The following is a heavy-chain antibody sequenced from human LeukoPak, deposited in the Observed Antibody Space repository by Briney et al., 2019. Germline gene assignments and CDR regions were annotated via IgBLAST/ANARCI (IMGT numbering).Heavy chain of an antibody. V-gene: IGHV3-21*01. J-gene: IGHJ4*02. CDR2: ISTSSSHI. D-gene: IGHD6-13*01. CDR3: VRDTSWYDY. CDR1: GFTFSSYS. Sequence: GGSLRLSCAASGFTFSSYSMNWVRQAPGKGLEWVSSISTSSSHIYYADSVKGRFSVSRDNAKNSLYLQMNSLRAEDTAVYYCVRDTSWYDYWGQGTLVTVSS.